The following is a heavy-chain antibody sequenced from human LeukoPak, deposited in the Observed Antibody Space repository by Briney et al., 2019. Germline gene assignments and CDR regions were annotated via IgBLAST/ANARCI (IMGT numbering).Heavy chain of an antibody. CDR3: AKERGSGLGATTPYYYYYYMDV. J-gene: IGHJ6*03. D-gene: IGHD5-12*01. V-gene: IGHV3-43*01. CDR1: GFTFDDYT. Sequence: GGSLRLSCAASGFTFDDYTMHWVRQAPGKGLEWVSLISWDGGSTYYADSVKGRFTISRDNSKNSLYLQMNSLRTEDTALYYCAKERGSGLGATTPYYYYYYMDVWGKGTTVTVSS. CDR2: ISWDGGST.